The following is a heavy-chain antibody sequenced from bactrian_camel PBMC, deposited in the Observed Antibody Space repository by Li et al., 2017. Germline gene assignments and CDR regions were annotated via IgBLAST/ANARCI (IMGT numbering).Heavy chain of an antibody. CDR2: IYTGGGST. CDR3: AAANLRDWLVPVPYNY. Sequence: DVQLVESGGGLVQPGGSLRLSCTASGFTFSNNWMHWVRQAPGKGLEWVSSIYTGGGSTYYADSVKGRFTISKDNAKNTLYLQMNSLKPEDTAVYYCAAANLRDWLVPVPYNYWGQGTQVTV. V-gene: IGHV3S19*01. J-gene: IGHJ4*01. D-gene: IGHD1*01. CDR1: GFTFSNNW.